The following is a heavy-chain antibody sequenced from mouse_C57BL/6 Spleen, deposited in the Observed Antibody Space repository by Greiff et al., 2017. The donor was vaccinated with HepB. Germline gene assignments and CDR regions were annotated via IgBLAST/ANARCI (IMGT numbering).Heavy chain of an antibody. Sequence: VQLQQPGAELVRPGSSVKLSCKASGYTFTSYWMDWVKQRPGQGLEWIGNIYPSDSETHYNQKFKDKATLTVDKSSSTAYMQLSSLTSEDSAVYYCARQGGMITTRYFDYWGQGTTRTVSS. J-gene: IGHJ2*01. CDR1: GYTFTSYW. CDR3: ARQGGMITTRYFDY. V-gene: IGHV1-61*01. CDR2: IYPSDSET. D-gene: IGHD2-4*01.